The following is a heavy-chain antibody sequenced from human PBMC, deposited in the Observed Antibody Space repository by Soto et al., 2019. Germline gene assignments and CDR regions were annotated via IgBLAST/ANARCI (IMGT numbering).Heavy chain of an antibody. Sequence: ASVKVSCKASGYTFTSYYMHWVRQAPGQGLEWMGIINPSGGSTSYAQKFQGRVTMTRDTSTSTVYMELSSLRSEDTAVYYCASEPITMVPGVPPRCPWGQGTLVNLSS. V-gene: IGHV1-46*03. CDR3: ASEPITMVPGVPPRCP. D-gene: IGHD3-10*01. CDR1: GYTFTSYY. CDR2: INPSGGST. J-gene: IGHJ5*02.